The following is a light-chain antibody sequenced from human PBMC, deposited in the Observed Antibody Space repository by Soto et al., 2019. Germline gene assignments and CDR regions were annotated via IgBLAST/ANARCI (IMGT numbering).Light chain of an antibody. Sequence: DIQMTQSPSSLSSSVGDRVTITCQASQDISNYLNWYQQKPGKAPKLLIYDASNLETGVPSRFSGSGSGTDFTFTISNRQPEDIATYYCQQYDNLPHTFGQGTKLEIK. J-gene: IGKJ2*01. CDR1: QDISNY. CDR2: DAS. CDR3: QQYDNLPHT. V-gene: IGKV1-33*01.